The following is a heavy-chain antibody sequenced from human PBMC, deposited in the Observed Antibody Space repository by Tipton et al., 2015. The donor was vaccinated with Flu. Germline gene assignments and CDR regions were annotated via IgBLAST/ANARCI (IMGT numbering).Heavy chain of an antibody. D-gene: IGHD3-10*01. Sequence: TLSLTCAVYGGSFSAYYWSWIRQSAGRGLEWIGRIYTTGSVNYNPSLRGRVTIAGDTSRNHFSLQLTSVTAADTAVYFCARSPSYSGSGIYPYYFDDWGQGTLVTVAS. J-gene: IGHJ4*02. CDR2: IYTTGSV. CDR1: GGSFSAYY. V-gene: IGHV4-59*10. CDR3: ARSPSYSGSGIYPYYFDD.